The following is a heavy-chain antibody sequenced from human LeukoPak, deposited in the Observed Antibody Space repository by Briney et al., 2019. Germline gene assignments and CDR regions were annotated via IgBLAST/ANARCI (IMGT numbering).Heavy chain of an antibody. CDR1: GGSISSSTYY. D-gene: IGHD3-10*01. CDR2: INYRGST. CDR3: ARARLSIVRGITNFDY. V-gene: IGHV4-39*01. J-gene: IGHJ4*02. Sequence: SETLSLTCTVSGGSISSSTYYWGWIRQPPGKGLEWIVSINYRGSTFYNPSLKSRVTISVDTSKNQFSLILSSVTAADTAVYFCARARLSIVRGITNFDYWGQGTVVTVSS.